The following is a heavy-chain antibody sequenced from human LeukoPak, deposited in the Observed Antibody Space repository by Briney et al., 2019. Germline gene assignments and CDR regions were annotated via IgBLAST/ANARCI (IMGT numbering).Heavy chain of an antibody. Sequence: SETLSLTCIVCVGFVSSNYWSWIRQPPGKGLEWIGYVYHSGNTYYNPSLKSRVTMLVDTSKNLFSLSLSSVNTADTAIYYCVRDTEDFWSVSPLLWFDPWGQGILVTVSS. V-gene: IGHV4-59*02. CDR2: VYHSGNT. J-gene: IGHJ5*02. CDR3: VRDTEDFWSVSPLLWFDP. D-gene: IGHD3-3*01. CDR1: VGFVSSNY.